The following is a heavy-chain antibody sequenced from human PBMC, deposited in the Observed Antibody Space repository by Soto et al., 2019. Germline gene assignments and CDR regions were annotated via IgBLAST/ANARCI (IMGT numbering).Heavy chain of an antibody. V-gene: IGHV3-23*01. CDR1: SCSSKK. J-gene: IGHJ6*01. Sequence: SCSSKKKSWVRKARGKGLDWVSAISRSGCSTYYAHSVKGRFTISRDNSKTALYLQMNSLRAEDTAVYYCAKDEVERRLCLYSYYG. CDR2: ISRSGCST. D-gene: IGHD1-1*01. CDR3: AKDEVERRLCLYSYYG.